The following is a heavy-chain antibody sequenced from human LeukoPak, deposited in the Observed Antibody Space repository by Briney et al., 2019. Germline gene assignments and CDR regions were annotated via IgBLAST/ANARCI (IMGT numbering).Heavy chain of an antibody. CDR3: ARASVVPAVNYYYYYMDV. V-gene: IGHV4-59*12. CDR2: IYYSGST. Sequence: SETLSLTCTVSGGSISSYYWSWIRQPPGKGLEWIGYIYYSGSTNYNPSLKSRVTMSVDTSKNQFSLKLSSVTAADTAVYYCARASVVPAVNYYYYYMDVWGKGTTVTVSS. J-gene: IGHJ6*03. D-gene: IGHD2-2*01. CDR1: GGSISSYY.